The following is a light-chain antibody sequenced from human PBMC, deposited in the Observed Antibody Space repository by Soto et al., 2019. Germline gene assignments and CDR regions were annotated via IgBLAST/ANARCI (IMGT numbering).Light chain of an antibody. Sequence: DSQMTQPPSTLSVAVADRFTITFLASHTSSSWLVLYQQQPGKAPNLLIYKASTLKSGVPSRFSGSGSGTEFSLTISSLQPDDFATYYCQHYNSYSEAFGQGTKVDIK. CDR1: HTSSSW. J-gene: IGKJ1*01. CDR3: QHYNSYSEA. V-gene: IGKV1-5*03. CDR2: KAS.